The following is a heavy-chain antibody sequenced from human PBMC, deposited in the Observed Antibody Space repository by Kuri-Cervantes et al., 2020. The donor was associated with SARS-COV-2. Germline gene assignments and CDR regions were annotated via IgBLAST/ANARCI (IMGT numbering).Heavy chain of an antibody. V-gene: IGHV3-53*05. CDR3: VKVENVRYYRH. CDR2: IYRGGTT. J-gene: IGHJ4*02. Sequence: GESLKISCAVSGFTVSRNYMSWVRQAPGKGLEWVSIIYRGGTTYYADSVKGRFTISRDISKDTVYLQMSSLRAEDTAVYYCVKVENVRYYRHWGQGALVTVSS. CDR1: GFTVSRNY. D-gene: IGHD2-15*01.